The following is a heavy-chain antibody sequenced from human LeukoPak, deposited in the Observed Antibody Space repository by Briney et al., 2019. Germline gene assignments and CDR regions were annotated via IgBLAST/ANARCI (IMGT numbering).Heavy chain of an antibody. CDR1: GGSISSSNW. CDR3: ARKGTTAGYYFDY. D-gene: IGHD4-17*01. Sequence: SETLSLTCAVSGGSISSSNWWSWVRQPPGKGQEWIGEIHHSGSTNYNPSLKSRVTISVDKSKNHFSLKLSSLTAADAALYYCARKGTTAGYYFDYWGQGTLVTVSS. J-gene: IGHJ4*02. V-gene: IGHV4-4*02. CDR2: IHHSGST.